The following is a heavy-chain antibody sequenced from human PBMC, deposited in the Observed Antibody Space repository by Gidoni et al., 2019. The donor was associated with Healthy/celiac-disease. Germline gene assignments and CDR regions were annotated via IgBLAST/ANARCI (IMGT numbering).Heavy chain of an antibody. V-gene: IGHV4-59*01. CDR2: IYYSGST. Sequence: QVQLQESGSGLVKPSETLSLTCTVSGGSISSYYWSWIRQPPGKGLEWIGYIYYSGSTNYNPSLKSRVTISVDTSKNQFSLKLSSVTAADTAVYYCARDRGRWLHLDYWGQGTLVTVSS. D-gene: IGHD1-26*01. J-gene: IGHJ4*02. CDR3: ARDRGRWLHLDY. CDR1: GGSISSYY.